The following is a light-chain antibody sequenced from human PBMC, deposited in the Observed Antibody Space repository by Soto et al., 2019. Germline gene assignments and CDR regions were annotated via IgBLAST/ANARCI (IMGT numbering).Light chain of an antibody. CDR1: ISNIGSNY. V-gene: IGLV1-47*01. Sequence: QPVLTQPPSASGTPGQRVTISCSGSISNIGSNYVYWYQQLPGTAPKLLIYRNNQRPSGVPDRFSGSKSGTSASLAISGLRSEDEADYYCAAWDDSLSGWLFGGGTKLTVL. CDR3: AAWDDSLSGWL. J-gene: IGLJ3*02. CDR2: RNN.